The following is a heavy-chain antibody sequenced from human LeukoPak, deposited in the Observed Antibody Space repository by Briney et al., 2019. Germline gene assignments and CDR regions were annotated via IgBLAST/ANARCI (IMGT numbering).Heavy chain of an antibody. V-gene: IGHV3-30*04. D-gene: IGHD3-10*01. CDR1: GFTFSSYA. Sequence: GGSLRLSCAASGFTFSSYAMHWVRQAPGKGLEWVAVISYDGSNKYYADSVKGRFTISRDNSKNTLYLQMNSLRAEDTAVYYCARERYYYGSGSPFDYWGQGTLVTVSS. CDR2: ISYDGSNK. CDR3: ARERYYYGSGSPFDY. J-gene: IGHJ4*02.